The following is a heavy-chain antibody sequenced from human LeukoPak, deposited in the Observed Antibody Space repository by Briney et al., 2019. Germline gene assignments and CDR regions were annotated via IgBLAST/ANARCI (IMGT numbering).Heavy chain of an antibody. CDR3: ARGSPRIAVAGTGAFDI. CDR2: INPNSGGT. J-gene: IGHJ3*02. V-gene: IGHV1-2*02. CDR1: GYTFTSYN. D-gene: IGHD6-19*01. Sequence: ASVKVSCKASGYTFTSYNINWVRQATGQGLEWMGWINPNSGGTNYAQKFQGRVTMTRDTSISTAYMELSRLRSDDTAVYYCARGSPRIAVAGTGAFDIWGQGTMVTVSS.